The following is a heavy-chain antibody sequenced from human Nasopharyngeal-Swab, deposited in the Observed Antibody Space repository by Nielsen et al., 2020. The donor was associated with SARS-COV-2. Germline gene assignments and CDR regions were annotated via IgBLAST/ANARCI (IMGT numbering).Heavy chain of an antibody. CDR1: GFTFSRYS. D-gene: IGHD2-2*03. Sequence: GESLKIPCACSGFTFSRYSMTWVRQPPGTGLEWVSVITGATGKTYYLDSVKGRFTLSRDNSRNTLYLQMDSLSVEDTAVYYCAKGSAAMDLWVRGTMVTVSS. V-gene: IGHV3-23*01. CDR3: AKGSAAMDL. J-gene: IGHJ3*01. CDR2: ITGATGKT.